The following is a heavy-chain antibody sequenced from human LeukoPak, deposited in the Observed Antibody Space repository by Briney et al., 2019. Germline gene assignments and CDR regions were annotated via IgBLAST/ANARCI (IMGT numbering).Heavy chain of an antibody. CDR1: GYTFTSYY. D-gene: IGHD4-23*01. CDR2: INPSGGST. CDR3: ARDNSVEDTAWWFDP. V-gene: IGHV1-46*01. J-gene: IGHJ5*02. Sequence: ASVKVSCKASGYTFTSYYMHWVRQAPGQGLGWMGIINPSGGSTSYAQKFQGRVTMTRDMSTSTDYMELSSLRSEDTAVYYCARDNSVEDTAWWFDPRGQGTLVTVSS.